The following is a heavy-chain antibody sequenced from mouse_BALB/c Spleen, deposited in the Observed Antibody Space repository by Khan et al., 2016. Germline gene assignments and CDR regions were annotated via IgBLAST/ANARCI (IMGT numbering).Heavy chain of an antibody. CDR2: ISSGSSTI. J-gene: IGHJ2*01. Sequence: EVELVESGGGLVQPGGSRKLSCAASGFTFSSFGMHWVRQAPEKGLEWVAYISSGSSTIYYADPVKGRFTISRDNPKNTLFLQMTSLRSEDTAMYYCARSGGYDAYYFDYWGQGTTLTVSS. CDR1: GFTFSSFG. CDR3: ARSGGYDAYYFDY. D-gene: IGHD2-2*01. V-gene: IGHV5-17*02.